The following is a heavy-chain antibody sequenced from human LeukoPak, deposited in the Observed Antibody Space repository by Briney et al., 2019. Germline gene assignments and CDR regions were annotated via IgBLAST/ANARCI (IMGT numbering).Heavy chain of an antibody. V-gene: IGHV3-23*01. CDR1: GFTFSSYA. J-gene: IGHJ3*02. CDR3: ARAVRTYDSSGDYLDAFDI. CDR2: ISGSGGST. D-gene: IGHD3-22*01. Sequence: GGSLRLSCAASGFTFSSYAMSWVRQAPGKGLEWVSAISGSGGSTYYADSVKGRFTISIDNTKNTLYLQMKSLRAEDTAVYYCARAVRTYDSSGDYLDAFDIWGQGTMVTVSS.